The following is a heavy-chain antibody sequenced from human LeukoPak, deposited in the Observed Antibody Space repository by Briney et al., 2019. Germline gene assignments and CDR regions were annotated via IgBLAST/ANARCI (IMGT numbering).Heavy chain of an antibody. D-gene: IGHD1-26*01. CDR1: GYTFTGYY. V-gene: IGHV1-2*02. Sequence: ASVKVSCKASGYTFTGYYMHWVRQAPGQGLEWMGWINPNGGGTNYAQKFQGRVTMTRDTSISTAYMELSRLRSDDTAVYYCARGGGTRRIFDIWGQGTMVTVSS. CDR3: ARGGGTRRIFDI. J-gene: IGHJ3*02. CDR2: INPNGGGT.